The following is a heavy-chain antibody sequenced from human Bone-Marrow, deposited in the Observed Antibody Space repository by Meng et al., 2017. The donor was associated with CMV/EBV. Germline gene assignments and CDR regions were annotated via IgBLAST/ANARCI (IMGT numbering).Heavy chain of an antibody. CDR3: ARDRGVVIPAAPYYFDS. V-gene: IGHV3-48*04. CDR2: ISSDDRTK. D-gene: IGHD2-2*01. J-gene: IGHJ4*02. Sequence: GGSLRLSCAASGFTFATYGLNWVRQAPGRGLEWISFISSDDRTKTYADSVRGRFTISRDNARNSLSLQMRSLRAEDTAVYFCARDRGVVIPAAPYYFDSWGQGTLVTVSS. CDR1: GFTFATYG.